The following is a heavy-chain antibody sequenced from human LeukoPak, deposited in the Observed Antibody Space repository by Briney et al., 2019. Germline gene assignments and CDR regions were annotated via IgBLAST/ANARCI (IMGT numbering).Heavy chain of an antibody. J-gene: IGHJ3*02. CDR1: GGSISSYY. V-gene: IGHV4-59*01. CDR3: ARLMFRWFGERWDSGGAFDI. CDR2: VYYTGST. D-gene: IGHD3-10*01. Sequence: SETLSLTCTVSGGSISSYYWSWVRQPPGKGLEWIGFVYYTGSTNYSPSLKSRVTISVDTSKNQFSLKLRSVTAADTAVYYCARLMFRWFGERWDSGGAFDIWGQGTMVTVSS.